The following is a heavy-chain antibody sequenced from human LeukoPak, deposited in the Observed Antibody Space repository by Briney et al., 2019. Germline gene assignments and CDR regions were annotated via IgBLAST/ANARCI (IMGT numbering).Heavy chain of an antibody. CDR2: ISGSGSAI. D-gene: IGHD2-2*01. V-gene: IGHV3-48*03. CDR3: ARRSCSSTSCYRAFGI. CDR1: GFTFSRYE. J-gene: IGHJ3*02. Sequence: GGSLRLSCAASGFTFSRYEMNWVRQAPGKGLEWVSYISGSGSAIYYADSVKGRFTISRDSAKNSLYLQMNSLRAEDTAVYYCARRSCSSTSCYRAFGIWGQGTMVTVSS.